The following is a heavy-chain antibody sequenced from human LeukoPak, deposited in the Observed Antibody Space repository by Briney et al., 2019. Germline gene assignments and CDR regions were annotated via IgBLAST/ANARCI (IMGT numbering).Heavy chain of an antibody. CDR3: ARERREGYCSSTSCYRGNAFDI. Sequence: SETLSLTCTVSGGSISSYYWSWIRQPPGKGLEWIGYIYYSGSTNYNPSLKSGVTISVDTSKNQFSLKLSSVTAADTAVYYCARERREGYCSSTSCYRGNAFDIWGQGTMVTVSS. CDR1: GGSISSYY. V-gene: IGHV4-59*01. CDR2: IYYSGST. J-gene: IGHJ3*02. D-gene: IGHD2-2*02.